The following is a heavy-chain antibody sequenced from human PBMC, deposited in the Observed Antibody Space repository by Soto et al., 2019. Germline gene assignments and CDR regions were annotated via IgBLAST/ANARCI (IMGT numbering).Heavy chain of an antibody. CDR3: ARSLFMVAPDNEPFDY. CDR2: ISGGGNDR. D-gene: IGHD5-12*01. CDR1: GFPFSSYA. J-gene: IGHJ4*02. V-gene: IGHV3-23*01. Sequence: GSLILSCAASGFPFSSYAMSWVRQTPEKGLEWVAGISGGGNDRYYADFVQGRFTFSRDNSRNILYLQMNSLRAEDTAMYYCARSLFMVAPDNEPFDYWGQGTPVTVYS.